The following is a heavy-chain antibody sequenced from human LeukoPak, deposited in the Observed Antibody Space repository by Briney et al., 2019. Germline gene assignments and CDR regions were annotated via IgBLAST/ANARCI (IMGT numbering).Heavy chain of an antibody. CDR3: ARWKMSYGDPHPNWFDP. Sequence: SETLSLTYTVSGGSISSYYWSWIRQPPGRGLEWIGYIYYSGSTNYNPSLKSRVTISVDTSKNQFSLKLSSVTAADTAVYYCARWKMSYGDPHPNWFDPWGQGTLVTVSS. CDR2: IYYSGST. J-gene: IGHJ5*02. V-gene: IGHV4-59*01. D-gene: IGHD4-17*01. CDR1: GGSISSYY.